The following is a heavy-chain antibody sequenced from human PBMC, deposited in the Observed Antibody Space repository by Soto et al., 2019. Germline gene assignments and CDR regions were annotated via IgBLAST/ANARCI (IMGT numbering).Heavy chain of an antibody. Sequence: PSETLSLTCTVSGGSISSGGYYWSWIRQHPGKGLEWIGYIYYSGSTYYNPSLKSRVTISVDTSKNQFSLKLSSVTAADTAVYYCARETPDRVGGSYRPNWFDPWGQGTLVTVSS. J-gene: IGHJ5*02. CDR2: IYYSGST. V-gene: IGHV4-31*03. CDR1: GGSISSGGYY. D-gene: IGHD3-16*02. CDR3: ARETPDRVGGSYRPNWFDP.